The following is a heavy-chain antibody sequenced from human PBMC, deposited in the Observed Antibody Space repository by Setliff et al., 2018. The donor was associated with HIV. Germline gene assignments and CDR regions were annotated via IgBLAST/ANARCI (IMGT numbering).Heavy chain of an antibody. CDR3: ARGLRYGWYGYYYYMDV. J-gene: IGHJ6*03. D-gene: IGHD6-19*01. Sequence: SETLSLTCAVYGGSFSGYSWSWIRQPPGKGLEWIGDIVQTGSTNYNPSLKSRVTISVDTSKNQFSLKLSSVTAADTGVYYCARGLRYGWYGYYYYMDVWGKGTTVTVSS. CDR1: GGSFSGYS. CDR2: IVQTGST. V-gene: IGHV4-34*01.